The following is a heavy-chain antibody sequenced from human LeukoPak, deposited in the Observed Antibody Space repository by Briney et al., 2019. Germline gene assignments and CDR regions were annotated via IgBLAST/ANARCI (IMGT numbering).Heavy chain of an antibody. CDR2: IIPILGIA. J-gene: IGHJ6*02. Sequence: ASVTVSCTASGGTFSSYAISWVRQAPGQGLEWMGRIIPILGIANYAQKFQGRVTITADKSTSTAYMELSSLRSEDTAVYYCARAPNDYYGMDVWGQGTTVTVSS. CDR1: GGTFSSYA. V-gene: IGHV1-69*04. CDR3: ARAPNDYYGMDV.